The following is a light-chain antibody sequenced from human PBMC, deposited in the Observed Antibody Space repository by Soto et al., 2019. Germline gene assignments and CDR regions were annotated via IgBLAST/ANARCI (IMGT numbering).Light chain of an antibody. V-gene: IGLV2-14*01. CDR1: SSDVGGYNY. Sequence: QSALTQPASVSGSPGQSINISCTGTSSDVGGYNYVSWYQQHPGKAPKFMIYEVSNRPSGVSNRFSGSKSGNTASLTISGLQAEDEADYYCSSYTSSSTPWVLGGGTKLTVL. CDR3: SSYTSSSTPWV. CDR2: EVS. J-gene: IGLJ3*02.